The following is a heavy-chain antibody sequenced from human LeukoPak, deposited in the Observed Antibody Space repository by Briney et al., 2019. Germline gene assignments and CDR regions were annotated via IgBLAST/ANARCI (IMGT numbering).Heavy chain of an antibody. CDR2: INPSGGST. CDR3: ARDRQGVYYDSSGYGSGY. J-gene: IGHJ4*02. D-gene: IGHD3-22*01. CDR1: GYTFTSYY. V-gene: IGHV1-46*01. Sequence: GASVKVSCKASGYTFTSYYMHWVRQAPGQGLEWMGIINPSGGSTSYAQKLQGRVTMTRDMSTSTVYMELSSLRSEDTAVYYCARDRQGVYYDSSGYGSGYWGQGTLVTVSS.